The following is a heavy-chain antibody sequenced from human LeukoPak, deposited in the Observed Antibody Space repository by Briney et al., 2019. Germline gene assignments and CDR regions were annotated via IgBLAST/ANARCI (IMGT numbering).Heavy chain of an antibody. D-gene: IGHD3-22*01. J-gene: IGHJ4*02. CDR1: GFTFSSYS. V-gene: IGHV3-48*02. CDR3: ARERYYYDSSGYYPDY. CDR2: ISSSSSTI. Sequence: GSLRLSCAASGFTFSSYSMHWVRQAPGKGLEWVSYISSSSSTIYYADSVKGRFTISRDNAKNSLYLQMNSLRDEDTAVYYCARERYYYDSSGYYPDYWGQGTLVTVSS.